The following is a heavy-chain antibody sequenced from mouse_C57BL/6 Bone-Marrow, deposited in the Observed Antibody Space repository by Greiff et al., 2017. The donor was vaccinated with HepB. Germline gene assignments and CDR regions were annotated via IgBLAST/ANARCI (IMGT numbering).Heavy chain of an antibody. CDR3: ARWLLRGYAMDY. CDR2: ISDGGSYT. D-gene: IGHD2-3*01. J-gene: IGHJ4*01. Sequence: EVKLVESGGGLVKPGGSLRLSCAASGFTFSSYAMSWVRQTPEKRLEWVATISDGGSYTYYPDNVKGRFTISRDNAKNNLYLQMSHLKSEDTAMYYCARWLLRGYAMDYWGQGTSVTVSS. CDR1: GFTFSSYA. V-gene: IGHV5-4*03.